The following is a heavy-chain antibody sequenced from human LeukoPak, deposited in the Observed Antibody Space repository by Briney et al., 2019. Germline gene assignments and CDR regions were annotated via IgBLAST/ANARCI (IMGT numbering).Heavy chain of an antibody. J-gene: IGHJ4*02. Sequence: SQTLSLTCAISGDSLSRNSAAWNWISPSPSRCLEWLGRTSYRAKWYNDYAVSVKSRITINPDTSKNQFSLQLNSVTPEDTAVYYCARNPDYYDSSGLFDYWGQGTLVTVSS. CDR2: TSYRAKWYN. CDR3: ARNPDYYDSSGLFDY. D-gene: IGHD3-22*01. V-gene: IGHV6-1*01. CDR1: GDSLSRNSAA.